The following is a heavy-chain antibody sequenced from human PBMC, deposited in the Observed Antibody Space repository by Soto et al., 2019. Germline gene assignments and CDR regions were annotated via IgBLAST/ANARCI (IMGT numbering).Heavy chain of an antibody. D-gene: IGHD3-10*01. J-gene: IGHJ6*04. CDR2: INDSGNI. CDR3: ARGLILWFRELSRRGGYCYVMDV. V-gene: IGHV4-34*01. Sequence: QVQLQQWGAGLLKPSETLSLTCAVYGGSFSGYQWSWIRQTPGKGLEWIGEINDSGNINYNPSLKSRVTVFLGPPKRQISLKLSSVTAAETAVYYCARGLILWFRELSRRGGYCYVMDVWGKGTTVIVSS. CDR1: GGSFSGYQ.